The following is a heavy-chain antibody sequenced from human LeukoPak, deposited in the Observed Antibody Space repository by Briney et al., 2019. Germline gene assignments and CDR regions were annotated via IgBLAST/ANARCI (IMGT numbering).Heavy chain of an antibody. Sequence: GGSLRLSCAASGFTFSTYAMNWVRQAPGKGLEWVSGIGGSGTSAFYADSVKGRFTISRDNSKNTLFMQMNSLRAEDTAVYYCAKVRKVDDSSGYYPRDFDYWGQGALVTVSS. D-gene: IGHD3-22*01. CDR2: IGGSGTSA. CDR1: GFTFSTYA. J-gene: IGHJ4*02. V-gene: IGHV3-23*01. CDR3: AKVRKVDDSSGYYPRDFDY.